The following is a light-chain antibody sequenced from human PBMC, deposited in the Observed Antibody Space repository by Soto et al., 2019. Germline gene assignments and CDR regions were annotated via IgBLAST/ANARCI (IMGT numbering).Light chain of an antibody. CDR2: ANS. CDR3: QSYDSSLSGWV. V-gene: IGLV1-40*01. CDR1: SSNIGAGYD. J-gene: IGLJ3*02. Sequence: QPVLTQPPSVSGAPGQRVTISCTGSSSNIGAGYDVHWYQQVPGTAPKLLIFANSNRPSGVPDRFSGSKSGTSASLAITGLQAEDEADYYCQSYDSSLSGWVFGGGTKVTVL.